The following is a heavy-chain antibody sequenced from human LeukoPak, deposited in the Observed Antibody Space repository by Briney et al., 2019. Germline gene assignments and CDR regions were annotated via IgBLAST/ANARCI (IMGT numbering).Heavy chain of an antibody. CDR2: ISSNGGST. CDR1: GFTFSSYA. CDR3: ARGRDSSSWSPHFDY. D-gene: IGHD6-13*01. J-gene: IGHJ4*02. V-gene: IGHV3-64*01. Sequence: GGSLRLSCAASGFTFSSYAMHWVRQAPGKGLEYVSAISSNGGSTYYGNSVKGRFTISRDDSKNTLYLQMGSLRAEDMAVYYCARGRDSSSWSPHFDYWGQGTLVTVSS.